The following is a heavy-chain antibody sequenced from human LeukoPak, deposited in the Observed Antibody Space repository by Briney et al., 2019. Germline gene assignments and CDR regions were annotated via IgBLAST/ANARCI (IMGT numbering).Heavy chain of an antibody. CDR1: GFTFSSYW. J-gene: IGHJ4*02. CDR3: ATYSTGRYKGLEY. CDR2: INQDGREK. Sequence: PGGSLRLSCAASGFTFSSYWRSWVRQAPGKGTEWVANINQDGREKYYVASLKGRFTISRDNAENSLYLQMNSLRAEDTAVYYCATYSTGRYKGLEYWGQGTLVTVSS. V-gene: IGHV3-7*03. D-gene: IGHD6-19*01.